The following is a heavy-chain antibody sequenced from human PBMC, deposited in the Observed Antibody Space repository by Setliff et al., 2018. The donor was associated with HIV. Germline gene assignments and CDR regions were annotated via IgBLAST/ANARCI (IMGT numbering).Heavy chain of an antibody. V-gene: IGHV1-69*06. D-gene: IGHD2-21*01. J-gene: IGHJ4*02. Sequence: SVKVSCKASGGTFSSHGISWVRQAPGQGLEWMGRIIPIFGTPNYAQKFQGRVTFTADKSTSTAYMELNSLRSEDMAVYYCARAQGYCGGECYYHFDYWGQGTLVTVSS. CDR3: ARAQGYCGGECYYHFDY. CDR1: GGTFSSHG. CDR2: IIPIFGTP.